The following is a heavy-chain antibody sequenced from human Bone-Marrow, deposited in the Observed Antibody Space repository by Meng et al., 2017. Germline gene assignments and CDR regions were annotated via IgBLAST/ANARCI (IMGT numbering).Heavy chain of an antibody. CDR1: GYSISSGYL. V-gene: IGHV4-38-2*01. Sequence: SETLSLTCVVSGYSISSGYLWGWIRQPPGKGLEWIGSIYHSGSTYYNPSLKSRVTISVDTSKNQFYLKLTSVTAADSAVYYCARGAYYADRISSQRYFANWGQGTLVTVSS. CDR2: IYHSGST. J-gene: IGHJ4*02. CDR3: ARGAYYADRISSQRYFAN. D-gene: IGHD3-22*01.